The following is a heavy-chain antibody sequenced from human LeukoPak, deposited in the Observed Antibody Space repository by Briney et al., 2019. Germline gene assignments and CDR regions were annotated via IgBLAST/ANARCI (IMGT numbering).Heavy chain of an antibody. CDR1: GDSVSGSSYY. D-gene: IGHD3-10*01. V-gene: IGHV4-39*07. J-gene: IGHJ5*02. CDR3: ARAPGDWFDP. Sequence: SETLSLTCTVSGDSVSGSSYYWGWIRQPPGKGLEWIGNIYYSGSTYYSPSLKSRVTISVDTSKNQFFLKLTSVTAADTAVYYCARAPGDWFDPWGQGTLVTVSS. CDR2: IYYSGST.